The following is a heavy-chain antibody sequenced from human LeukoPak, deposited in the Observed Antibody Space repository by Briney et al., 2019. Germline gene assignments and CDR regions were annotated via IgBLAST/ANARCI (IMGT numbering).Heavy chain of an antibody. J-gene: IGHJ3*02. CDR2: ISSNGGST. CDR1: GFTFSSYA. Sequence: GGSLRLSCAASGFTFSSYAMHWVRQAPGKGLEYVSAISSNGGSTYYANSVKGRFTISRDNSKNTLYLQMGSLRAEDMAVYYCARGRYKRYCSGGSCPWGALDIWGQGTMVTVSS. V-gene: IGHV3-64*01. CDR3: ARGRYKRYCSGGSCPWGALDI. D-gene: IGHD2-15*01.